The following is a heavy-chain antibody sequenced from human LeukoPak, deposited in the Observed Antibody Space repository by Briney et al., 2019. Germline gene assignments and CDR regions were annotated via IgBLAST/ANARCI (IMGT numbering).Heavy chain of an antibody. J-gene: IGHJ4*02. Sequence: GRSLRPSCAAAGFTFSSYSMNCVCQAPGKGLGWVSYISSSSSTIYYAESVKGRFTISRDNANNSLYLQMNSLRAEDTAVYYCAKEPLTIAATTFDYWGQGTLVTVSS. CDR3: AKEPLTIAATTFDY. CDR2: ISSSSSTI. D-gene: IGHD6-13*01. CDR1: GFTFSSYS. V-gene: IGHV3-48*04.